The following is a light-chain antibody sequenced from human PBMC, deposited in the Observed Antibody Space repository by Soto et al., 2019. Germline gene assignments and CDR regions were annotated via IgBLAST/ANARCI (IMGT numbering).Light chain of an antibody. J-gene: IGKJ4*01. CDR3: QQHINWPLT. CDR1: QTVSSS. CDR2: EVS. V-gene: IGKV3-11*01. Sequence: EIVLTQSPATLSLSPGERATLSCRASQTVSSSLAWYQQKPGQAPRLLIYEVSNRATGIPARFSGSGSGADFTLTISSLEPGDFALYYCQQHINWPLTFXGGTKVDIK.